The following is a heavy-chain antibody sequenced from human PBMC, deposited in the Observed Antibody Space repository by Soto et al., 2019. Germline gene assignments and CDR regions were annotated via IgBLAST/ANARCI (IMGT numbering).Heavy chain of an antibody. J-gene: IGHJ4*02. D-gene: IGHD2-2*01. Sequence: EVQLLESGGGLVQPGGSLRLSCVASGFTFSTYTMIWVRQAPGKWLEWVSVISGSGGSSGPSYADSVQGRFSISRDNTRNTLYLQMHSLRGEDTAMYYCAKARCSTANCYVPEYWGQGTRVTVSS. CDR1: GFTFSTYT. V-gene: IGHV3-23*01. CDR2: ISGSGGSSGP. CDR3: AKARCSTANCYVPEY.